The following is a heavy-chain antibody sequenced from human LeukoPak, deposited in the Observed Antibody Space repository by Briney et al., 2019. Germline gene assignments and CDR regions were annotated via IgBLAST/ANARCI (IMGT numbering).Heavy chain of an antibody. CDR3: AKDFVVVPGNVNYFDY. J-gene: IGHJ4*02. Sequence: GGSLRLSCAASEFSVGSNYMTWVRQAPGKGLEWVSLIYSGDNTYYADSVKGRFTVSRDNSKNTLYVQMKSLRAEDTAVYYCAKDFVVVPGNVNYFDYWGQGTLVTVSS. D-gene: IGHD2-21*02. CDR1: EFSVGSNY. V-gene: IGHV3-53*01. CDR2: IYSGDNT.